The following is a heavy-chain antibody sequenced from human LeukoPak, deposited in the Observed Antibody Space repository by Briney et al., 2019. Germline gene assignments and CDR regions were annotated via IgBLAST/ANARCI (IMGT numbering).Heavy chain of an antibody. D-gene: IGHD2/OR15-2a*01. CDR3: ARALTFPDFYYYMDV. CDR1: GGSFSGYQ. J-gene: IGHJ6*03. Sequence: SETLSLSCAVYGGSFSGYQWTWVRQSPGMGLEWIGEINPSGRTNYNPSLKSRVIISVDTSKNQFSLRLNSGTAADTAIYYCARALTFPDFYYYMDVWGEGTTVTVSS. V-gene: IGHV4-34*01. CDR2: INPSGRT.